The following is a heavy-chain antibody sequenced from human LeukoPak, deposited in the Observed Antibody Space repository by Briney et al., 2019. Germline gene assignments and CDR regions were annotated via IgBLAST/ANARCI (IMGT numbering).Heavy chain of an antibody. Sequence: SQTLSLTCAISGDSVSSNSVTWNWIRQSPSRGLEWLGRTYYRSKWYNDYAVSVKSRITINPDTSKNQLSLQLTSVTPEDTAVYYCARVLTAVGWFAPWGQGTLVTASS. D-gene: IGHD6-13*01. CDR3: ARVLTAVGWFAP. J-gene: IGHJ5*02. V-gene: IGHV6-1*01. CDR1: GDSVSSNSVT. CDR2: TYYRSKWYN.